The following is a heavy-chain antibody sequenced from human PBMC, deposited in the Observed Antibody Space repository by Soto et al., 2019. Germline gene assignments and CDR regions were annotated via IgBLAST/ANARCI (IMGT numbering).Heavy chain of an antibody. CDR1: GFTFSSYG. J-gene: IGHJ4*02. CDR3: ARRGSGTYSIDY. V-gene: IGHV3-33*01. Sequence: VQLVESGGGVVQPGRSLRLSCAASGFTFSSYGMHWVRQAPGKGLEWVAIIWSDGSNKYYADSVKGRFTISRDNSKNTRYLQMNSLRVEDTAVYSCARRGSGTYSIDYWGQGTLVTVSS. CDR2: IWSDGSNK. D-gene: IGHD1-26*01.